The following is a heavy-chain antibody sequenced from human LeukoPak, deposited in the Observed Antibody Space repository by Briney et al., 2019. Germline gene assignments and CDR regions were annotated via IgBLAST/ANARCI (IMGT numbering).Heavy chain of an antibody. D-gene: IGHD6-19*01. Sequence: ASVKVSCKASGYTFTSYGISWVRQAPGQGLEWMGWISAYNGNTNYAQKLQGRVTMTTDTSTSTAYMELRSLRFDDTAVYYCARRPPRGWSNDYWGQGTLVTVSS. CDR2: ISAYNGNT. CDR1: GYTFTSYG. V-gene: IGHV1-18*01. CDR3: ARRPPRGWSNDY. J-gene: IGHJ4*02.